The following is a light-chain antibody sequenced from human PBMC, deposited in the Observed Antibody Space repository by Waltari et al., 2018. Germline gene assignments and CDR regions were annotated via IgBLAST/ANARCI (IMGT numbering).Light chain of an antibody. CDR2: YND. V-gene: IGLV1-36*01. Sequence: QSVLTQPPSASEAARKSVTISCSGSSSNIGRNSVSWYQQLPETAPKLLIYYNDRRASGASDRFSGSESGTSASLAISGLQTEDEADYYCAAWDDSLSGWVFGGGTRLTVL. CDR3: AAWDDSLSGWV. J-gene: IGLJ2*01. CDR1: SSNIGRNS.